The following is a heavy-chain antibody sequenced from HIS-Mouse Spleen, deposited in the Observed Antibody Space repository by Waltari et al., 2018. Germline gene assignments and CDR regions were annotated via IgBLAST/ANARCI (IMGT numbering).Heavy chain of an antibody. CDR3: AREFGLLPPISSRDYDAFDI. CDR1: GGSISSSSYY. V-gene: IGHV4-39*07. D-gene: IGHD3-10*01. CDR2: IYYSGST. Sequence: QLQLQESGPGLVKPSETLSLTCTVSGGSISSSSYYWGWIRQPPGKGLEWIGSIYYSGSTYYNPSLKSRVTISVDTSKNQFSLKLRSVTAADTAVYYCAREFGLLPPISSRDYDAFDIWGQGTMVTVSS. J-gene: IGHJ3*02.